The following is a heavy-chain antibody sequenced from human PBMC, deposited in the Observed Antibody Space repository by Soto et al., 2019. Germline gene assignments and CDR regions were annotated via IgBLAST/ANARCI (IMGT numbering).Heavy chain of an antibody. V-gene: IGHV4-61*01. D-gene: IGHD1-26*01. CDR1: GGSVSSGSYY. CDR3: ARDGRYRAFDI. Sequence: QVQLQESGPGLVKPSETLSLTCTVSGGSVSSGSYYWSWIRQPPGKGLEWIGYIYYSGSTNYNPSPRSRVTISVDTSRSQVTRVLSSVTAADTAVYYFARDGRYRAFDIWGQGTMVTVSS. CDR2: IYYSGST. J-gene: IGHJ3*02.